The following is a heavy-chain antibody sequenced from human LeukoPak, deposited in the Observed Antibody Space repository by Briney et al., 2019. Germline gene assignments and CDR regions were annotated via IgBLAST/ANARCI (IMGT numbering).Heavy chain of an antibody. CDR3: ARTTTPHYYGSGSYALGY. J-gene: IGHJ4*02. CDR2: IGGSDGST. D-gene: IGHD3-10*01. Sequence: GGSLRLSCAASGFTFSSYAMSWVRQAPEKGLEWVSTIGGSDGSTDYADSVKGRFTISRDNFKNTLYLQMRSLRAEDTAVYYCARTTTPHYYGSGSYALGYWGQGTLVTVPS. V-gene: IGHV3-23*01. CDR1: GFTFSSYA.